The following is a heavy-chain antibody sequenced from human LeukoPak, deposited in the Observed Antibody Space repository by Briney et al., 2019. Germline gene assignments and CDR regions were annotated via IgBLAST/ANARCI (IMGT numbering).Heavy chain of an antibody. CDR2: ISGSGGST. CDR1: GFTFSSYA. CDR3: ARADSSGYYSYFDY. J-gene: IGHJ4*02. D-gene: IGHD3-22*01. Sequence: GGSLRLSCAASGFTFSSYAMSWVRQAPGKGLEWVSTISGSGGSTYYADSVKGRLTISRDNSKNTLYLQMNSLRAEDTAVYYCARADSSGYYSYFDYWGQGTLVTVSS. V-gene: IGHV3-23*01.